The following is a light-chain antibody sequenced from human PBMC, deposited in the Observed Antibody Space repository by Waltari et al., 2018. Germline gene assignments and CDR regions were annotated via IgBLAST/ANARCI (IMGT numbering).Light chain of an antibody. Sequence: EIVMTQSPATLSVSPGERATLSCRASQSVSINLAWYQQKPGQAPRHLIYGASTRATGIPARFSGTGSGTEFSLTISSLQSEDVAVYYCQQYDNWPPYTFGQGTNLEIK. V-gene: IGKV3-15*01. CDR3: QQYDNWPPYT. CDR2: GAS. CDR1: QSVSIN. J-gene: IGKJ2*01.